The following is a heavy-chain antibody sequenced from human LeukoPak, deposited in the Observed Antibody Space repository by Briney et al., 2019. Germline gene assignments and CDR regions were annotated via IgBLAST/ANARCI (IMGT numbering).Heavy chain of an antibody. D-gene: IGHD6-13*01. V-gene: IGHV2-5*02. CDR3: AHKSEGQQLSDY. Sequence: SGPTLVKPTQTLTLTCTFSGFSLSTSGVGVGWIRQPPGKALEWLALIYWDDDKRYSPSLKSRLTITKDTSKNRVVLTMTNMDPVDTATYYCAHKSEGQQLSDYWGQGTLVTVSS. CDR1: GFSLSTSGVG. J-gene: IGHJ4*02. CDR2: IYWDDDK.